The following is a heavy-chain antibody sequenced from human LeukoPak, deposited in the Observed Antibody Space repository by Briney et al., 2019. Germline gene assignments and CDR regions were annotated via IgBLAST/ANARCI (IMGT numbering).Heavy chain of an antibody. V-gene: IGHV3-74*01. J-gene: IGHJ4*02. D-gene: IGHD6-13*01. CDR1: GFTLSNYW. CDR2: IYTDGSRR. Sequence: GGSLRLFCAASGFTLSNYWMHWVRQAPGKGLVWVSRIYTDGSRRSYADSVKGRFTISRGNAKNTVYLQMNSLRAEDTAVYYCASASSHRIAAGGDYWGQGTLVTVSS. CDR3: ASASSHRIAAGGDY.